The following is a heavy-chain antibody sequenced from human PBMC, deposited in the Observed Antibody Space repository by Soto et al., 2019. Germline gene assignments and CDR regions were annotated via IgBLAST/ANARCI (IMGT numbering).Heavy chain of an antibody. V-gene: IGHV3-48*03. CDR2: ISSSGSTI. J-gene: IGHJ4*02. CDR3: ARQSGYSGYAPSYYFDY. CDR1: GFTFSSYE. D-gene: IGHD5-12*01. Sequence: GGSLRLSCAASGFTFSSYEMNWVRQAPGKGLEWVSYISSSGSTIYYADSVKGRFTISRDNAKNSLYLQMNSLRAEDTAVYYCARQSGYSGYAPSYYFDYWGQGTLVTVSS.